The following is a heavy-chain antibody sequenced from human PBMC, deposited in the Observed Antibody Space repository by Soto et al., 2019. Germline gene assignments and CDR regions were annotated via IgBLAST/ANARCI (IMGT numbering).Heavy chain of an antibody. CDR3: ARSECSSTSCSSYYGMDV. CDR2: IIPIFGTA. Sequence: QVQLVQSGAEVKKPGSSVKVSCKASGGTFSSYAISWVRQAPGQGLEWMGGIIPIFGTANYAQKFQGRVTINADKSTITAYMELSRLRSEDTDVYYCARSECSSTSCSSYYGMDVWGQGTTVTVSS. D-gene: IGHD2-2*01. CDR1: GGTFSSYA. J-gene: IGHJ6*02. V-gene: IGHV1-69*06.